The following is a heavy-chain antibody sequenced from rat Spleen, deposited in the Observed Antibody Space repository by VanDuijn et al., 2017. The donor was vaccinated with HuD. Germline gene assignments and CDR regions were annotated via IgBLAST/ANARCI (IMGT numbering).Heavy chain of an antibody. CDR3: AKQGTGTYWHFDF. Sequence: EVQLVESGGGLVQPGRSLKVSCVASGFTYSNYVMAWVSQAPTKGLEWVASISTGYGNTFYRDSVKGRFTISRDNAKSTLYLQMDSLGSEDTATYYCAKQGTGTYWHFDFWGPGTMVTVSS. J-gene: IGHJ1*01. CDR1: GFTYSNYV. V-gene: IGHV5-25*01. CDR2: ISTGYGNT. D-gene: IGHD5-1*01.